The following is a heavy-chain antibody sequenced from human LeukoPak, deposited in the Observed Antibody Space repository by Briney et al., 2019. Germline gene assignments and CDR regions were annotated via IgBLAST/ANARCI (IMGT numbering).Heavy chain of an antibody. J-gene: IGHJ3*02. Sequence: GGSPRLSCAASGFRINYYWMNLVRPAPGKGLEWVARIKKEGSERYYVDSVKGRFTISRDNTKNSLYLQMNTLRAEDTAVYYCARDLAGPPQEAFDIWGQGTMVTVSS. CDR1: GFRINYYW. CDR3: ARDLAGPPQEAFDI. V-gene: IGHV3-7*01. CDR2: IKKEGSER.